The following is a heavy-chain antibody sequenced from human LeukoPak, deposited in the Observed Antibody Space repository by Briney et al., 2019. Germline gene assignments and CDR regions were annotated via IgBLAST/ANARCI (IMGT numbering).Heavy chain of an antibody. V-gene: IGHV1-2*02. D-gene: IGHD6-13*01. CDR1: GYTFTGYY. Sequence: ASVKVSCKASGYTFTGYYMHWVRQAPGQGLEWTGWINPNSGGTNYAQKFQGRVTMTRDTSISTAYMELSRLRSDDTAVYYCARRGSSRWSFDYWGQGTLVTVSS. CDR3: ARRGSSRWSFDY. CDR2: INPNSGGT. J-gene: IGHJ4*02.